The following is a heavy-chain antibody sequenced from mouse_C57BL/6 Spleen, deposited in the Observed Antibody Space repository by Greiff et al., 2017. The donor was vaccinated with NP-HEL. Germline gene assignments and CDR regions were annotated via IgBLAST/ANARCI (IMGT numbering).Heavy chain of an antibody. CDR1: GFTFSSYT. Sequence: EVKVVESGGGLVKPGGSLKLSCAASGFTFSSYTMSWVRQTPEKRLAWVATISGGGGNTYYPDSVKGRFTISRDNAKNTLYLQMSSLRSEDTALYYCARDYGNYPWFAYWGQGTLVTVSA. CDR3: ARDYGNYPWFAY. D-gene: IGHD2-1*01. V-gene: IGHV5-9*01. CDR2: ISGGGGNT. J-gene: IGHJ3*01.